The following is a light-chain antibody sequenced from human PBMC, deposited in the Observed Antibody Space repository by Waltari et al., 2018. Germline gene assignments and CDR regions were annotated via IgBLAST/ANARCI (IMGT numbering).Light chain of an antibody. J-gene: IGLJ3*02. V-gene: IGLV2-23*02. CDR1: RSNVGTYNL. CDR2: EVT. CDR3: CSFARSSTVV. Sequence: QSALTQPASVSGSPGQSITISCTGTRSNVGTYNLVPWYQHHPGKAPKLMIYEVTQRPSAVSNRFSGSKSGNTAPLTISGLQAEDEADYYCCSFARSSTVVFGGGTKLTVL.